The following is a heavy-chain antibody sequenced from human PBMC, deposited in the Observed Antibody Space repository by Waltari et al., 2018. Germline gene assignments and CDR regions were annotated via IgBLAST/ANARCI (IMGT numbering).Heavy chain of an antibody. V-gene: IGHV3-33*06. D-gene: IGHD3-10*01. CDR1: GFTFSRYR. CDR3: ANRFGSPGGY. J-gene: IGHJ4*02. Sequence: QVQLVESGGGVVQPGRSLRLSCAASGFTFSRYRMPRVRQAAGKGLGWVAVIWYDGSNKYYADSVKGRFTISRDNSKNTLYLQMNSLRAEDTAVYYCANRFGSPGGYWGQGTLVTVSS. CDR2: IWYDGSNK.